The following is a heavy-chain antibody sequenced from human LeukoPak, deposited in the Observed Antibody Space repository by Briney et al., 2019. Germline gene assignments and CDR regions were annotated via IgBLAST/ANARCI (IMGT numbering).Heavy chain of an antibody. CDR2: IKQDGSDK. D-gene: IGHD6-6*01. Sequence: GGSLRLSCAASGFTFSDYWMTWVRQAPGKGLEWVAKIKQDGSDKYYVDSVKGRFTISRDNAKNSLYLQMNSLRAEDTAVYYCARQYSSSSGFVDYWGQGTLVTVSS. CDR3: ARQYSSSSGFVDY. J-gene: IGHJ4*02. CDR1: GFTFSDYW. V-gene: IGHV3-7*01.